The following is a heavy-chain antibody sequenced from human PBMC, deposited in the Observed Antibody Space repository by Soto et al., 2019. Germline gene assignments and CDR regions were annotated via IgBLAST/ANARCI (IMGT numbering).Heavy chain of an antibody. CDR1: GGSINTFY. Sequence: QVRLQESGPGLLKPSETLSLTCTVSGGSINTFYWSWVRQPAGKGLEWIGRIFSSGSTSFNPSLENRVAMSVETSKNHFSLNLSYVTAADMAVYYCAREGSYSAYNFAHGIQLWSFDFWGQGALVTVSS. CDR3: AREGSYSAYNFAHGIQLWSFDF. J-gene: IGHJ4*02. D-gene: IGHD5-12*01. V-gene: IGHV4-4*07. CDR2: IFSSGST.